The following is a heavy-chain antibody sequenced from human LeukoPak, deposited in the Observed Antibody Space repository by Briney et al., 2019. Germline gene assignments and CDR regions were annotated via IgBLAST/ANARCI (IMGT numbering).Heavy chain of an antibody. V-gene: IGHV4-4*07. CDR3: ARHRGATSGYYYYYMDV. D-gene: IGHD1-26*01. Sequence: SETLSLTCTVSGGSISSYYWSWIRQPAGKGLEWIGRIYTSGSTNYNPSLKSRVTISVDTSKNQFSLKLSSVTAADTAVYYCARHRGATSGYYYYYMDVWGKGTTVTVSS. CDR1: GGSISSYY. J-gene: IGHJ6*03. CDR2: IYTSGST.